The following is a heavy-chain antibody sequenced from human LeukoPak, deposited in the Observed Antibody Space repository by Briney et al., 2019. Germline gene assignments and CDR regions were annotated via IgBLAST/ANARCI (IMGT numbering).Heavy chain of an antibody. Sequence: SETLSLTRAVYGGSFSGYYWSWIRQPPGKGLEWIGEINHSGSTNYNPSLKSRVTISVDTSKNQFSLKLSSVTAADTAVYYCARGWDYGDYLDYFDYWGQGTLVTVSS. CDR1: GGSFSGYY. D-gene: IGHD4-17*01. CDR3: ARGWDYGDYLDYFDY. J-gene: IGHJ4*02. CDR2: INHSGST. V-gene: IGHV4-34*01.